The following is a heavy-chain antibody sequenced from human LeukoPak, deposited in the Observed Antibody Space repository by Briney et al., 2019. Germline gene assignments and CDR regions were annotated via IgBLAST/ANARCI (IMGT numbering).Heavy chain of an antibody. CDR1: GFTFSDYY. CDR2: ISSSGSTI. J-gene: IGHJ4*02. Sequence: GGSLRLSCAVSGFTFSDYYMSWIRQAPGKGLEWVSYISSSGSTIYYADSVKGRFTISRDNAKNSLYLQMNSLRAEDTAVYYCAGIALYCSSTSCHRDYWGQGTLVTVSS. CDR3: AGIALYCSSTSCHRDY. V-gene: IGHV3-11*01. D-gene: IGHD2-2*01.